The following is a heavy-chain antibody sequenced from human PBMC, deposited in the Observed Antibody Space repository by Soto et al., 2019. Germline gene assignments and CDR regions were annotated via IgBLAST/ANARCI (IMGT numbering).Heavy chain of an antibody. CDR3: ANDRLAYYDFWSGPNWFDP. J-gene: IGHJ5*02. CDR1: GFTFSSYA. V-gene: IGHV3-23*01. Sequence: GGSLRLSCAASGFTFSSYAMSWVRQAPGKGLEWVSAISGSGGCTYYADPVKGRFTISRDNSKNTLYLQMNSLRAEDTAVYYCANDRLAYYDFWSGPNWFDPWGQGTLVTVSS. D-gene: IGHD3-3*01. CDR2: ISGSGGCT.